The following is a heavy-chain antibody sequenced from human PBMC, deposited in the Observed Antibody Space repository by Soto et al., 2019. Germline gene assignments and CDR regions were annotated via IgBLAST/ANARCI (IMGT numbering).Heavy chain of an antibody. J-gene: IGHJ5*02. CDR2: ITSSGRST. D-gene: IGHD2-21*02. V-gene: IGHV3-23*01. CDR1: GFTFSNHC. CDR3: ARVAGDCRLNWFDP. Sequence: GGSLRLSCAASGFTFSNHCMNWVRQRPAEGLEWVSPITSSGRSTYYADSVKGRFAISRDNSKNTLYLQMNSLTAEDTAVYYCARVAGDCRLNWFDPGAREPWSPSPQ.